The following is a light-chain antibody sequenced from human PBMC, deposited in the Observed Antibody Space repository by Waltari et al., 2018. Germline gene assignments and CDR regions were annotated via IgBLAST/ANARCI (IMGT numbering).Light chain of an antibody. V-gene: IGKV3D-11*02. CDR2: DAS. Sequence: VLLTQSPATLSLSPGQTATISCRASESVSRFFAWYQHKPRHPPRLLIYDASTRAPGVPARFSGSGFGTDFTLTIDSLEPDDFAVYYCQQRRNWHLTFGGGTRVE. CDR3: QQRRNWHLT. CDR1: ESVSRF. J-gene: IGKJ4*01.